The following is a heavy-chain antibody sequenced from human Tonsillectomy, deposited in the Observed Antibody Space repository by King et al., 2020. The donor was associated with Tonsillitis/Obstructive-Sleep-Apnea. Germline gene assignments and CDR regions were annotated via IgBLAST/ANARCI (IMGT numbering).Heavy chain of an antibody. J-gene: IGHJ5*02. V-gene: IGHV4-31*11. CDR3: AREKREMASVVYSWFDP. Sequence: VQLQESGPGLVKPSQTLSLTCAVSGGSVSSGGYYWTWIRHHPGKGLEWIGYIFYSGTTYYNPSLKSRVTISVDTSKNQFSLRLSSVTAADTAVYYCAREKREMASVVYSWFDPWGQGTLVTVSS. D-gene: IGHD5-24*01. CDR2: IFYSGTT. CDR1: GGSVSSGGYY.